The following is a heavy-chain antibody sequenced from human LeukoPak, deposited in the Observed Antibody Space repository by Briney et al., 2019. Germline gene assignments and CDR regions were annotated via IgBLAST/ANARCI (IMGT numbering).Heavy chain of an antibody. D-gene: IGHD3-16*02. V-gene: IGHV4-59*12. CDR1: GGSINNYY. CDR3: AREVIGYYYMDV. CDR2: IYDSGST. Sequence: SETLSLTCAVSGGSINNYYWSWIRQPPGKGLEWIGYIYDSGSTNYNPSLKSRVTTSLDTSKNQFSLKLSSVTAADTAVYYCAREVIGYYYMDVWGKGTTVTVSS. J-gene: IGHJ6*03.